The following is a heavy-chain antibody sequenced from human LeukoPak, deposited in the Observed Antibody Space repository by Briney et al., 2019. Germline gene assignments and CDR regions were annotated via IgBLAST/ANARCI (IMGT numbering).Heavy chain of an antibody. Sequence: KPSETLSLTCAVYGGSFSGYYWSWIRQPPGKGLEWIGEINHSGSTNYNPSLKSRVTISVDTSKNQFSLKLSSVTAADTAVYYCARGDSYGYLTANYFDYWGQGTLVTVSS. CDR2: INHSGST. V-gene: IGHV4-34*01. CDR3: ARGDSYGYLTANYFDY. CDR1: GGSFSGYY. J-gene: IGHJ4*02. D-gene: IGHD5-18*01.